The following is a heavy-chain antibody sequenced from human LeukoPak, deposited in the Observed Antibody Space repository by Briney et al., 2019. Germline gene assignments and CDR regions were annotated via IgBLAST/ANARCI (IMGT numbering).Heavy chain of an antibody. Sequence: SVKVSCKASGGTFSSYTISWVRQAPGQGVEWMAIIIPILGIPNYAQKFHGRFTITADKSTSTAYMELSSLRSEDTAVYYCAREGGLRFLSAFDIWGQGTMVTVSS. D-gene: IGHD3-3*01. CDR2: IIPILGIP. J-gene: IGHJ3*02. V-gene: IGHV1-69*04. CDR1: GGTFSSYT. CDR3: AREGGLRFLSAFDI.